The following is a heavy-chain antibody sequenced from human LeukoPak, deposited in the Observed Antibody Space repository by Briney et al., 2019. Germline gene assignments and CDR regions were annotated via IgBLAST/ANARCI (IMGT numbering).Heavy chain of an antibody. CDR3: ARVWSGYYVYGMDV. D-gene: IGHD3-3*01. CDR2: IYYSGST. V-gene: IGHV4-39*01. Sequence: SETLSLTCTVSGGSISSSSYYWGWIRQPPGKGLEWIGSIYYSGSTYYNPSLKSRVTMSVDTSKNQFSLKLSSVTAADTAVYYCARVWSGYYVYGMDVWGQGTTVTVSS. J-gene: IGHJ6*02. CDR1: GGSISSSSYY.